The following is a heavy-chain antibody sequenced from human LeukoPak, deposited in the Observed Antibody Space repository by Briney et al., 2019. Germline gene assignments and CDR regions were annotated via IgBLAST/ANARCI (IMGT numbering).Heavy chain of an antibody. J-gene: IGHJ4*02. V-gene: IGHV3-23*01. CDR2: ITGSGTNR. CDR3: VIWGDYDVLTGYYVPDY. CDR1: GLTFSDYW. Sequence: GGSLRLSCAASGLTFSDYWMYWVRQAPGKGLEWVSAITGSGTNRYYADSLKGRFTTSRDNSKNTVFLQMNSLRHEDTAIYYCVIWGDYDVLTGYYVPDYWGQGTLVTVAS. D-gene: IGHD3-9*01.